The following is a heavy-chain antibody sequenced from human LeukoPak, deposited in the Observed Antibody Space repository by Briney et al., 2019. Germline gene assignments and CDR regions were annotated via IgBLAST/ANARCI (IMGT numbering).Heavy chain of an antibody. CDR3: ARVPGRTRYFDS. D-gene: IGHD1-26*01. V-gene: IGHV3-7*02. CDR1: GFTFTCCW. CDR2: IKQDGREK. J-gene: IGHJ4*02. Sequence: GGSLRLSCAASGFTFTCCWMSWVRQTPRKGLEWVASIKQDGREKFYADSVKGRSTISRDNAKNSLYLQVNSLRAEDTAVYYCARVPGRTRYFDSWGQGILVTVSS.